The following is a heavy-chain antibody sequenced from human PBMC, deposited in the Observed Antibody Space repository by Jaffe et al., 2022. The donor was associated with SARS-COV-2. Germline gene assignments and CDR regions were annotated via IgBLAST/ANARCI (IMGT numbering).Heavy chain of an antibody. J-gene: IGHJ6*02. CDR2: ISGRAISI. CDR1: GFTFSSYE. Sequence: EVQLVESGGGLVQPGRSLRLSCAASGFTFSSYEMNWVRQAPGKGLEWVSYISGRAISIYYADSVKGRFTISRDNAKNSLYLQMNSLKAEDTAVYYCVRGGHCDTTSCYIGYNYAMDVWGQGTTVTVSS. D-gene: IGHD2-2*02. CDR3: VRGGHCDTTSCYIGYNYAMDV. V-gene: IGHV3-48*03.